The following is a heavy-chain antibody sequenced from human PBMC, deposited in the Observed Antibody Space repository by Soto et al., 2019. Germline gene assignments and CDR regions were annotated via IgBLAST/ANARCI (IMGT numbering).Heavy chain of an antibody. J-gene: IGHJ4*02. Sequence: GGSLRLSCAASGFTFSNYAMSWVRPAPGKGLGWGSTISGSGGSTYYADSVKGRFTISRDNSKNSLYVQMNSLRAEDTALYYCAKGTGYCSSTSCSVRGPFDYWGQGTLVTVSS. CDR3: AKGTGYCSSTSCSVRGPFDY. V-gene: IGHV3-23*01. CDR1: GFTFSNYA. CDR2: ISGSGGST. D-gene: IGHD2-2*01.